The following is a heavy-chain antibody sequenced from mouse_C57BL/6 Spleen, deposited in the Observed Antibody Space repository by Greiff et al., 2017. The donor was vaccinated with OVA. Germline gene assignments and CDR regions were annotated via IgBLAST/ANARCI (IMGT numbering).Heavy chain of an antibody. J-gene: IGHJ3*01. D-gene: IGHD2-3*01. Sequence: EVQLVESGGGLVQPGGSLSLSCAASGFTFTDYYMSWVRQPPGKALEWLGFIRNKANGYTTEYSASVKGRFTISRDNSQSILYLQMNALRAEDSATYYCARYAPDGSWFAYWGQGTLVTVSA. CDR1: GFTFTDYY. CDR3: ARYAPDGSWFAY. CDR2: IRNKANGYTT. V-gene: IGHV7-3*01.